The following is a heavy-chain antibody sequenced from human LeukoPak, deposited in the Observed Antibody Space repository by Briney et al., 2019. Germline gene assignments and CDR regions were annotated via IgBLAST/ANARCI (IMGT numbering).Heavy chain of an antibody. V-gene: IGHV4-39*01. D-gene: IGHD3-22*01. Sequence: PSETLSLTCTVSGGSLSSGSYYWGWLRQPPGKGLEWLGSISYSGSTYYSPSLKSRVSISVDMSQNQFSLKLSSVTAADTAVYYCARHARSGYSLDYFDSWGQGTLVTVSS. CDR2: ISYSGST. J-gene: IGHJ4*02. CDR3: ARHARSGYSLDYFDS. CDR1: GGSLSSGSYY.